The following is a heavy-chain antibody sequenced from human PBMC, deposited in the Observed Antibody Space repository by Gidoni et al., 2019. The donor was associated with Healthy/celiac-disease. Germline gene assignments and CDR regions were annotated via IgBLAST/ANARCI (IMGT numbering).Heavy chain of an antibody. J-gene: IGHJ2*01. Sequence: QVQLQESGPGLVQPSETLSLTCTVSGGSISSYYWSWIRQPPGKGLEWIGYIYYSGSTNYNPSLKSRVTISVDTSKNQFSLKLSSVTAADTAVYYCARRYCSSTSCHAYYWYFDLWGRGTLVTVSS. CDR3: ARRYCSSTSCHAYYWYFDL. CDR1: GGSISSYY. D-gene: IGHD2-2*01. CDR2: IYYSGST. V-gene: IGHV4-59*01.